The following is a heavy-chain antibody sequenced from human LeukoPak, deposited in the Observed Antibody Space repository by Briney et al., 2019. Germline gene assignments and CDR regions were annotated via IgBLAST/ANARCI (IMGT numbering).Heavy chain of an antibody. CDR2: ISGSGGST. Sequence: GGSLRLSCAASGFTFSSYAMSWARQAPGKGLEWVSAISGSGGSTYYAASVKGRFTISRDNSKNTLYLQMNSLRADDTAVYYCAKSMGRGYCSGGSCYDVDWGQGTLVTVSS. D-gene: IGHD2-15*01. CDR1: GFTFSSYA. CDR3: AKSMGRGYCSGGSCYDVD. J-gene: IGHJ4*02. V-gene: IGHV3-23*01.